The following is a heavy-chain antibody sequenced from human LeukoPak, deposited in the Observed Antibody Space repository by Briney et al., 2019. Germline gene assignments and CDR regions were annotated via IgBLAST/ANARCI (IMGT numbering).Heavy chain of an antibody. V-gene: IGHV1-18*01. CDR1: GYTFTSYG. CDR3: ARDCIGCHGFDY. D-gene: IGHD2-15*01. CDR2: VSAYADNT. J-gene: IGHJ4*02. Sequence: ASVKVFCKASGYTFTSYGITWVRQAPGQGLGWMGWVSAYADNTNYVQKIQGRVTMTTDTSTSTAYMELRSLRSDDTAVYYCARDCIGCHGFDYWGQGTLVTVSS.